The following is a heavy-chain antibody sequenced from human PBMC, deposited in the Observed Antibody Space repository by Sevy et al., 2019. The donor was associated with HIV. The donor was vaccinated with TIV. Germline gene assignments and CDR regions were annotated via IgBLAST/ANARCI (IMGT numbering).Heavy chain of an antibody. D-gene: IGHD6-13*01. V-gene: IGHV3-21*01. CDR1: GFTFSSYS. CDR2: ISSSSYI. CDR3: ATVAGIAAAYFDY. J-gene: IGHJ4*02. Sequence: GGSLRLSCAASGFTFSSYSMNWVRQAPGKGLEWVSSISSSSYIYYADSVKGRFTISRDNAKNSLYLQMNSLRAEDTAVYYCATVAGIAAAYFDYWGQGTLVTVSS.